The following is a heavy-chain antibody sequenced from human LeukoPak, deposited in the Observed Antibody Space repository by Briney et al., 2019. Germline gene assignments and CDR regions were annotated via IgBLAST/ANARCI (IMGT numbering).Heavy chain of an antibody. Sequence: SETLSLTCTVSGGSISSGDYYWRWLRQPPGKGLEWIGYIYYSGSTYYNPSLKSRVTISVDTSKNQFSLKLSSVTAADTAVYYCARERVYPNWFDHWGQGTLVTVSS. V-gene: IGHV4-30-4*08. D-gene: IGHD5/OR15-5a*01. CDR2: IYYSGST. CDR3: ARERVYPNWFDH. CDR1: GGSISSGDYY. J-gene: IGHJ5*02.